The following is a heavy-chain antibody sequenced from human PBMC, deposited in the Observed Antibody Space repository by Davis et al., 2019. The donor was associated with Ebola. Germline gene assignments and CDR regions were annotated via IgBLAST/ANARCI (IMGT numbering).Heavy chain of an antibody. CDR3: ARHLADYDYVWGSYRYNWFDP. CDR2: IYPGDSDT. J-gene: IGHJ5*02. V-gene: IGHV5-51*01. Sequence: GESLKISCKGSGYSFTSYWIGWLRQMPGKGLEWMWFIYPGDSDTRYSPSFQGQVTISADNSISTAYLQWSSLKASDTAMYYCARHLADYDYVWGSYRYNWFDPWGQGTLVTVSS. CDR1: GYSFTSYW. D-gene: IGHD3-16*02.